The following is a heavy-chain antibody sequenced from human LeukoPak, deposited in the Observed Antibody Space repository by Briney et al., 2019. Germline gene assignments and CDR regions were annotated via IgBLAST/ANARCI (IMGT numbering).Heavy chain of an antibody. V-gene: IGHV1-69*05. CDR3: ARDGKDTAADY. D-gene: IGHD5-18*01. CDR2: VIPSFGTA. J-gene: IGHJ4*02. CDR1: GGTFSSYD. Sequence: SVKVSCKASGGTFSSYDISWVRQAPGQGLEWMGGVIPSFGTANYAQKFQGRVTITTDESTSTAYMELSSLRSEDTAVYYCARDGKDTAADYWGQGTLDTVSS.